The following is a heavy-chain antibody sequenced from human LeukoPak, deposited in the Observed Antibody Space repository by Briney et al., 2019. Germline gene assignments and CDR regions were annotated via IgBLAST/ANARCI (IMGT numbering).Heavy chain of an antibody. CDR2: INPNSGGT. Sequence: ASVKVSCKASGYTFTGYYMHWVRQAPGQGLEWMGRINPNSGGTNYAQKFQGRVTMTRDTSISTAYMELSRLRSDDTAVYYCARDYFRPNTAMDRWDAFDIWGQGTMVTVSS. D-gene: IGHD5-18*01. V-gene: IGHV1-2*06. CDR3: ARDYFRPNTAMDRWDAFDI. CDR1: GYTFTGYY. J-gene: IGHJ3*02.